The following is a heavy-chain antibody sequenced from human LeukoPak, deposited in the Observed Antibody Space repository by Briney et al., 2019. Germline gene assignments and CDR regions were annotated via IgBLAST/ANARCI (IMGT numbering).Heavy chain of an antibody. Sequence: ASVKVSCKASGFTFTAYYLHWVRQAPGQGLEYMGCINLRTRGTKYTQKFQGRVIMTWDTSVTTAYMELSRLNSDDTALYYCAREKSDSGGFDDWGQGTLVTAST. CDR2: INLRTRGT. CDR1: GFTFTAYY. D-gene: IGHD3-10*01. J-gene: IGHJ4*02. CDR3: AREKSDSGGFDD. V-gene: IGHV1-2*02.